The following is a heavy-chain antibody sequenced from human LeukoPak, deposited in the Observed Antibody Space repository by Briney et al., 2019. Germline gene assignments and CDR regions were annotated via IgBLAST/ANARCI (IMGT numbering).Heavy chain of an antibody. V-gene: IGHV4-59*01. CDR2: IYYSGST. D-gene: IGHD3-10*01. CDR1: GGSISSYY. CDR3: AREITMVRGGRHWFDP. J-gene: IGHJ5*02. Sequence: SETLSLTCTVSGGSISSYYWSWIRQPPGKELEWIGYIYYSGSTNYNPSLESRVTISVGTSKYQFSLKLSSVTAADTAVYYCAREITMVRGGRHWFDPWGQGTLVTVSS.